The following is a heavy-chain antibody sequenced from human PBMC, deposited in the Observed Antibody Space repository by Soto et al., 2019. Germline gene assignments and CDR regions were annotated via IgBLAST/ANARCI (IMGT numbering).Heavy chain of an antibody. J-gene: IGHJ3*02. D-gene: IGHD2-15*01. CDR1: GGTFSSYA. CDR2: IIPIFGTA. CDR3: ARDRSGTVDAFDI. V-gene: IGHV1-69*06. Sequence: SVKVSCKASGGTFSSYAISWVRQAPGQGLEWMGGIIPIFGTANYAQKFQGRVTITADKSTSTAYMELSSLRSEDTAVYYCARDRSGTVDAFDIWGQGTMVPVSS.